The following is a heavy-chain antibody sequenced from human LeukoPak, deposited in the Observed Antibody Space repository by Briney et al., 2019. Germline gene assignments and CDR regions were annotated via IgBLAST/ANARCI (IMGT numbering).Heavy chain of an antibody. J-gene: IGHJ6*02. CDR1: GFTFSSYA. CDR2: ISGSGGST. CDR3: AKSGDSSGSLGYYYGMDV. V-gene: IGHV3-23*01. D-gene: IGHD3-22*01. Sequence: GGSLRLSCAASGFTFSSYAMSWVRQAPGKGLEWVSAISGSGGSTYYADSVKGRFTISRDNSKNTLYLQMNSLRAEDTAVYHCAKSGDSSGSLGYYYGMDVWGQGTTVTVSS.